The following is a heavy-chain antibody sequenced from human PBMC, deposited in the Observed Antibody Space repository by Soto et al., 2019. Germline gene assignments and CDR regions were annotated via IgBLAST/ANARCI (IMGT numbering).Heavy chain of an antibody. CDR1: TVSISTYF. D-gene: IGHD3-3*01. CDR2: IDNSGNT. Sequence: SETLSLTCTVSTVSISTYFCNWIRQPAGKGLEWIGRIDNSGNTNYNPSLKSRVTMSADTSRNQFSLKLNSVTAADTAVYYCARGGHDCWSGRLDYWGQGALVTASS. V-gene: IGHV4-4*07. J-gene: IGHJ4*02. CDR3: ARGGHDCWSGRLDY.